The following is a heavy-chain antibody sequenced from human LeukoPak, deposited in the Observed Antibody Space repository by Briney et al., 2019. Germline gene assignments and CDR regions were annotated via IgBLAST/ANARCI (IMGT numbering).Heavy chain of an antibody. CDR3: ARHTGGWGSFDY. D-gene: IGHD7-27*01. CDR2: IYYSGST. CDR1: GGSISSYY. V-gene: IGHV4-59*08. J-gene: IGHJ4*02. Sequence: SETLSLTCTVDGGSISSYYRSWIRQPPGKGLEWIGYIYYSGSTNYNPSLKSRVTISVDTSKNQFSLKLSSVTAADTAVYYCARHTGGWGSFDYWGQGTLVTVSS.